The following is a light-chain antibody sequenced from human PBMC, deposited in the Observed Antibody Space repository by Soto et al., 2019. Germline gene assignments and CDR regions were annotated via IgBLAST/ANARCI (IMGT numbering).Light chain of an antibody. Sequence: DIQMTQSPSSLSASVGDRVTITCRASQSISSYLNWYQQKPGKAPKLLIYAASSLQSGVPSRFSGSGSGTDFTLTISSLQPEDFATYYCQQSYSTSRTF. J-gene: IGKJ1*01. CDR3: QQSYSTSRT. CDR1: QSISSY. CDR2: AAS. V-gene: IGKV1-39*01.